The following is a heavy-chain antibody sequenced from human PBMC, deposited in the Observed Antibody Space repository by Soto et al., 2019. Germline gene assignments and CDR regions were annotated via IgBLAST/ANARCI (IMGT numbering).Heavy chain of an antibody. CDR2: INSDGSST. Sequence: EVQLVESGGGLVQPGGSLRLSCAASGFTFSSYWMHWVRQAPGKGLVWVSRINSDGSSTSYADSVKGRFTISRDNAKNTLYLQMNSQRAEDTAVDYCAVALAGPTAIGYWGQGTLVTVSS. V-gene: IGHV3-74*01. CDR1: GFTFSSYW. J-gene: IGHJ4*02. D-gene: IGHD6-19*01. CDR3: AVALAGPTAIGY.